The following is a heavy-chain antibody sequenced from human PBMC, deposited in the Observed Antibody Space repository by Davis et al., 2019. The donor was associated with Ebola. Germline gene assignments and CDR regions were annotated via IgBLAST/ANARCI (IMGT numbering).Heavy chain of an antibody. CDR3: ARVWSAAMQADY. D-gene: IGHD2-2*01. CDR2: IFYSGDT. CDR1: GVSISGYY. V-gene: IGHV4-59*01. Sequence: MPGGSLRLSCTVSGVSISGYYWTWIRQSPGKGLEWIGNIFYSGDTEYNPSLKSRVTMSVDTSKNHFSLKLTSVTAADTAVYYCARVWSAAMQADYWGQGILVTVSS. J-gene: IGHJ4*02.